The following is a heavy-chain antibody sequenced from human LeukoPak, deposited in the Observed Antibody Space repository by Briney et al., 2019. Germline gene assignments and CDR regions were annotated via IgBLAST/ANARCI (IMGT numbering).Heavy chain of an antibody. CDR2: ISSSSSYI. D-gene: IGHD3-10*01. CDR1: GFTFSSYA. V-gene: IGHV3-21*01. J-gene: IGHJ4*02. Sequence: GGSLRLSCAASGFTFSSYAMHWVRQAPGKGLEWASSISSSSSYIYYADSVKGRFTISRDNAKNSLYLQMNSLRAEDTAVYYCARERGTMVRGVIPDYWGQGTLVTVSS. CDR3: ARERGTMVRGVIPDY.